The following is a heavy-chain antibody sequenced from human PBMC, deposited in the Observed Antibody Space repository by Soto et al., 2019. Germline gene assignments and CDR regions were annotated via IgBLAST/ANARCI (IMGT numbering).Heavy chain of an antibody. D-gene: IGHD3-16*02. CDR1: GGSISSYY. Sequence: PLETMSLTCTVSGGSISSYYWSWIRQPPGKGLEWIGYIYYSGSTNYNPSLKSRVTISVDTSKNQFSLKLSSVTAADTAVYYCASRKRAVIWDYLDYWGQGTLGTVSS. CDR3: ASRKRAVIWDYLDY. J-gene: IGHJ4*02. CDR2: IYYSGST. V-gene: IGHV4-59*01.